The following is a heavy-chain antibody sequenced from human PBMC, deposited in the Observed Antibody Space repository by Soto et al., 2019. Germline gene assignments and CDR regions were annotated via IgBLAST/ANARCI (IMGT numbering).Heavy chain of an antibody. D-gene: IGHD2-15*01. Sequence: EVQLLESGGGLVQPGGSLRLSCAASGFTFKNYAMSWVRQAPGKGLEWVSAISGSGGSTYYADSVKGRFTISRDNSKNLMSVQMNSLRAEDSAVYYCAKYMARGYCSGGGCYSCDYWCQVTLVTVS. CDR1: GFTFKNYA. J-gene: IGHJ4*02. CDR2: ISGSGGST. CDR3: AKYMARGYCSGGGCYSCDY. V-gene: IGHV3-23*01.